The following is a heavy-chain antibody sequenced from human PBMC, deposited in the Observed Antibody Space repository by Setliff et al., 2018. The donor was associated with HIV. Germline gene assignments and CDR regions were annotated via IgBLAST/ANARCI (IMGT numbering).Heavy chain of an antibody. Sequence: ASVKVSCKASGYTFTSYDINWVRQATGQGLEWMGWMNPNSGNTGYAQKFQGRVTMTRNTSISTAYMELSSLRSEDTAVYYCASYYGSGAHYPYYYYMDVWGKGTTVTVSS. V-gene: IGHV1-8*01. D-gene: IGHD3-10*01. CDR3: ASYYGSGAHYPYYYYMDV. J-gene: IGHJ6*03. CDR2: MNPNSGNT. CDR1: GYTFTSYD.